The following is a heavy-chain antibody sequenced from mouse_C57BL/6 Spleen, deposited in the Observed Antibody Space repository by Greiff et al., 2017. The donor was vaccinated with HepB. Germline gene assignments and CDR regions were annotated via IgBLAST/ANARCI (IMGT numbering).Heavy chain of an antibody. D-gene: IGHD2-4*01. CDR2: IRSKSNNYAT. J-gene: IGHJ4*01. CDR1: GFSFNTYA. CDR3: VRHNYDYDDAMDY. V-gene: IGHV10-1*01. Sequence: EVKVVESGGGLVQPKGSLKLSCAASGFSFNTYAMNWVRQAPGKGLEWVARIRSKSNNYATYYADSVKDRFTISRDDSESMLYLQMNNLKTEDTAMYYCVRHNYDYDDAMDYWGQGTSVTVSS.